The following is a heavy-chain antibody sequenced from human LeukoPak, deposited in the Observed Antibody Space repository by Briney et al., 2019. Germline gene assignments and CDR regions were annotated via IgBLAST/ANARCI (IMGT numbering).Heavy chain of an antibody. CDR3: ARGPRGGNWNEALDY. D-gene: IGHD1-1*01. Sequence: GESLKISCKASGYSFTTYWIGWVRQMPGKGLEWMGMFFPGDSDTRMSPSFQGQVPLSADNSITTAHLQWSSLRASDTAIYYCARGPRGGNWNEALDYWGQGTLVTVSS. J-gene: IGHJ4*02. V-gene: IGHV5-51*01. CDR1: GYSFTTYW. CDR2: FFPGDSDT.